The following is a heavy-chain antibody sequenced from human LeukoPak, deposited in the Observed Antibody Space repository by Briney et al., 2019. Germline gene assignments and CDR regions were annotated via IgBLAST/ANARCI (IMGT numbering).Heavy chain of an antibody. CDR1: GFTFTGYA. Sequence: GGSLRLSCAASGFTFTGYAMTWVRQAPRKGLEWVSAISGSGGGTYYADSVRGRFTISRDNSKNTLYLQMNSLRAEDTAVYYCAKDLRFGDSPGNRFDYWGQGTLVTVSS. CDR3: AKDLRFGDSPGNRFDY. J-gene: IGHJ4*02. D-gene: IGHD3-10*01. CDR2: ISGSGGGT. V-gene: IGHV3-23*01.